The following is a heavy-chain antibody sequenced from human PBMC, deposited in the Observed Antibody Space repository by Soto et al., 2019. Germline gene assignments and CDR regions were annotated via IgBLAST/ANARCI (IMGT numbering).Heavy chain of an antibody. Sequence: GSLRLSCAASGFTFSSYGMHWVRQAPGKGLEWVAVIWYDGSNKYYADSVKGRFTISRDNSKNTLYLQMNSLRAEDTAVYYCAKGSVAGKYFRHWGQGTLVTVSS. V-gene: IGHV3-33*06. J-gene: IGHJ1*01. CDR1: GFTFSSYG. D-gene: IGHD6-19*01. CDR2: IWYDGSNK. CDR3: AKGSVAGKYFRH.